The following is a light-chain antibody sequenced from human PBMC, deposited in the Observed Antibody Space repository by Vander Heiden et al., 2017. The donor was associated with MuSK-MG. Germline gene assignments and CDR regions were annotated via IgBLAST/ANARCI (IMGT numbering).Light chain of an antibody. CDR3: QQRSNWPPGYT. Sequence: EIVLTQSLATLSLSPGESPTLSCRASQSISSYLAWYQQKPGQAPRLLIYDGSNRATGIPARFSGSGSGTDFTLTISSLEPEDFAVYYCQQRSNWPPGYTFGQGTKLEIK. J-gene: IGKJ2*01. CDR1: QSISSY. CDR2: DGS. V-gene: IGKV3-11*01.